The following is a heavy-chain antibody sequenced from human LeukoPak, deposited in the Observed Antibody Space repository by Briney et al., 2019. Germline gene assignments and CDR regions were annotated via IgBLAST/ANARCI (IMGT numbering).Heavy chain of an antibody. J-gene: IGHJ4*02. CDR3: ARGLSNSRRTLLGLDY. CDR1: GGSISSYY. CDR2: IYTSGST. D-gene: IGHD3-16*01. V-gene: IGHV4-4*07. Sequence: SETLSLTCTVSGGSISSYYWSWIRQPAGKGLEWIGRIYTSGSTNYNPSLKSRVTISVDTSKNQFSLKLSSVTAADTAVYYCARGLSNSRRTLLGLDYWGQGTLVTVSS.